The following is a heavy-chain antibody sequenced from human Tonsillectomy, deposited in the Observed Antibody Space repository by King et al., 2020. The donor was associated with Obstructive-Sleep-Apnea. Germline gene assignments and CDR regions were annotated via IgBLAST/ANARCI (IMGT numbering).Heavy chain of an antibody. CDR1: GFTFSSYW. CDR3: AILPWEAVAETPTGDAFDI. V-gene: IGHV3-7*03. J-gene: IGHJ3*02. CDR2: IKQDGSER. Sequence: VQLVESGGALVQPGGSLRLSCGASGFTFSSYWMTWVRQAPGKGLEWVANIKQDGSERYYVDSVKGRFTISRDNAEKSLFLQMNSLRAEDTAVYYCAILPWEAVAETPTGDAFDIWGQGTMVTVSS. D-gene: IGHD6-19*01.